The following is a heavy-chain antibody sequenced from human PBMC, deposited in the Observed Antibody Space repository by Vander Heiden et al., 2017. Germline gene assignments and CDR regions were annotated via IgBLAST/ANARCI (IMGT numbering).Heavy chain of an antibody. V-gene: IGHV3-23*01. CDR2: ISGSGGST. CDR3: AKFPTMVRGVRSFDY. J-gene: IGHJ4*02. D-gene: IGHD3-10*01. CDR1: GFTFSSYA. Sequence: EVQLLESGGGLVQPGGSLRLSCAASGFTFSSYALSWVRQAPGKGLEWVSAISGSGGSTYYADSVKGRFTISRDNSKNTLYLQMNSLRAEDTAVYYCAKFPTMVRGVRSFDYWGQGTLVTVSS.